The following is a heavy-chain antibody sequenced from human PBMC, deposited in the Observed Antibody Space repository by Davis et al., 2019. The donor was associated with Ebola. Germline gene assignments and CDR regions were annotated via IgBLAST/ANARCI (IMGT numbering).Heavy chain of an antibody. D-gene: IGHD3-3*01. CDR3: ATDPDFDYGMDV. CDR1: GYTFTSYG. CDR2: FDPENGET. Sequence: ASVKVSCKASGYTFTSYGISWVRQAPGQGLEWMGGFDPENGETIYAQKFQGRVTMTEDTSTDTAYMELSSLTSEDTAVYYCATDPDFDYGMDVWGQGTTVTVSS. V-gene: IGHV1-24*01. J-gene: IGHJ6*02.